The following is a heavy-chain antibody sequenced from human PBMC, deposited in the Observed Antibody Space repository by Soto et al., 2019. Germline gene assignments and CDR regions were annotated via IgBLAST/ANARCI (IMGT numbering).Heavy chain of an antibody. D-gene: IGHD3-10*01. V-gene: IGHV3-49*03. J-gene: IGHJ4*02. CDR3: TRDDYYGSGSPPPPLDY. Sequence: GGSLRLSCTASGFTFGDYAMSWFRQDPGKGLEWVGFIRSKAYGGTTEYAASVKGRFTISRDDSKSIAYLQMNSLKTEDTAVYYCTRDDYYGSGSPPPPLDYWGQGTLVTVSS. CDR1: GFTFGDYA. CDR2: IRSKAYGGTT.